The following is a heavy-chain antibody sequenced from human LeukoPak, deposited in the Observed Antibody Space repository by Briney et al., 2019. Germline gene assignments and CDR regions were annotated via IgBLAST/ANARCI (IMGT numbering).Heavy chain of an antibody. D-gene: IGHD5-24*01. CDR2: MNLNSGNT. CDR3: ARGGDGYSYYYYYMDV. V-gene: IGHV1-8*01. J-gene: IGHJ6*03. CDR1: GYTFTSYD. Sequence: ASVKVSCKASGYTFTSYDINWVRQATGQGLEWMGWMNLNSGNTGYAQKFQGRVTMTRNTSISTAYMELSSLRSEDTAVYYCARGGDGYSYYYYYMDVWGKGTTVTVSS.